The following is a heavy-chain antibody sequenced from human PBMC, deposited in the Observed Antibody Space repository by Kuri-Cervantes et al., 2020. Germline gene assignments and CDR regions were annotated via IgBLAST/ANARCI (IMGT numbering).Heavy chain of an antibody. CDR3: AREGYCTGGVCSEDAFDI. CDR1: GYTFTSYD. Sequence: ASVKVSCKASGYTFTSYDINWVRQATGQGLEWMGWMNPNSGNTGYAQKFQGRVTMTRNTSISTAYMELSSLRSEDTAVYYCAREGYCTGGVCSEDAFDIWGQGTIVTVSS. J-gene: IGHJ3*02. D-gene: IGHD2-8*02. V-gene: IGHV1-8*01. CDR2: MNPNSGNT.